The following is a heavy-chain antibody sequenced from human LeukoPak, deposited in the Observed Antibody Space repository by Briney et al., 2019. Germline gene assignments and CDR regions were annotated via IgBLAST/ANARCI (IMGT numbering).Heavy chain of an antibody. Sequence: GQSLKFSCKGSGYSFTSYSIGWVRQMPGKGLEWMGIIYPGDSDTRYSPSFQGQVTISADKSISTAYLQWSSLKASDTAMYYCASEHPGAAHGAFDIWGQGTMVTVSS. CDR1: GYSFTSYS. CDR3: ASEHPGAAHGAFDI. J-gene: IGHJ3*02. V-gene: IGHV5-51*01. CDR2: IYPGDSDT. D-gene: IGHD6-13*01.